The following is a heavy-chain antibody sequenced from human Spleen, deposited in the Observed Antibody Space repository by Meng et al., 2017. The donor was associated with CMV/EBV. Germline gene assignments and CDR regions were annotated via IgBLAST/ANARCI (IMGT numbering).Heavy chain of an antibody. Sequence: SGFTFGSYAMPWVRQAPGKGLQWVSSITGNGYSTYYADSVKGRFTISRDNSNNTLFLQMNSLRAEDTAVYYCAKDRHTSSAPYYFDSWGQGTLVTVSS. CDR3: AKDRHTSSAPYYFDS. J-gene: IGHJ4*02. V-gene: IGHV3-23*01. CDR2: ITGNGYST. CDR1: GFTFGSYA.